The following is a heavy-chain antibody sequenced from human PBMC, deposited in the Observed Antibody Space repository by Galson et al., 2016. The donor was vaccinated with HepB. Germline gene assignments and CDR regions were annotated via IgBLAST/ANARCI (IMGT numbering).Heavy chain of an antibody. CDR3: ARDRRGSGWYIDY. Sequence: SLRLSCAASGFTFSSYWMHWVRQAPGKGLEWVANIKQGGSEKYYVESVRGRFTISRDNAKNSLFLQMNSLRAEDTAVYYCARDRRGSGWYIDYWGQGTLVTVSS. CDR1: GFTFSSYW. V-gene: IGHV3-7*01. CDR2: IKQGGSEK. J-gene: IGHJ4*02. D-gene: IGHD6-19*01.